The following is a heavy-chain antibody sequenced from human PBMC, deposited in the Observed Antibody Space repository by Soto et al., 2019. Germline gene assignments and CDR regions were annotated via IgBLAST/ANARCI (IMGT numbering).Heavy chain of an antibody. CDR1: GGSISSSSYY. V-gene: IGHV4-39*01. D-gene: IGHD3-10*01. CDR2: IYYSGST. J-gene: IGHJ4*02. CDR3: ARHNYGSGSTYFDY. Sequence: ETLSLTCTVSGGSISSSSYYWGWIRQPPGKGLEWIGSIYYSGSTYYNPSLKSRVTISVDTSKNQFSLKLNSMTAADTAVYYCARHNYGSGSTYFDYWGQGTLVTVSS.